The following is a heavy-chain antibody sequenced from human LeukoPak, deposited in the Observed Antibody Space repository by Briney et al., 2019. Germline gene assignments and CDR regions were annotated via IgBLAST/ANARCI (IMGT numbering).Heavy chain of an antibody. D-gene: IGHD1-26*01. V-gene: IGHV3-23*01. CDR3: TTARGSNLQYFQH. J-gene: IGHJ1*01. CDR2: ISGSGGST. CDR1: GFTFSSYA. Sequence: GGSLRLSCAASGFTFSSYAMSWVRQAPGKGLEWVSAISGSGGSTYYADSVKGRFTISRDNSKNTLYLQMNSLRAEDTAVYYCTTARGSNLQYFQHWGQGTLVTVSS.